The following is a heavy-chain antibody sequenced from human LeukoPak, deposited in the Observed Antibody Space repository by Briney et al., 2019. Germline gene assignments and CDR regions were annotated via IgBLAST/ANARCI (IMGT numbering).Heavy chain of an antibody. J-gene: IGHJ4*02. D-gene: IGHD1-1*01. CDR1: GFTFSSYV. CDR3: AKRFSYNYDY. V-gene: IGHV3-23*01. CDR2: ISGSGGRT. Sequence: GGPLRLSCAASGFTFSSYVMNWVRQAPGKGLEWVSAISGSGGRTYYADSVKGRFTISRDNSKNTLYLQMNSLRAEDTAVYYCAKRFSYNYDYWGQGTLVTVSS.